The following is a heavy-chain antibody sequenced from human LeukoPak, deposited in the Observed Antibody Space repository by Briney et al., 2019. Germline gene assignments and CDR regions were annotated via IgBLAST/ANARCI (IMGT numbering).Heavy chain of an antibody. CDR1: GFTFSNYN. CDR2: ITSSGTYT. J-gene: IGHJ4*02. CDR3: ARDRQPAYSSGCPDY. D-gene: IGHD6-19*01. Sequence: GGSLRLSCADSGFTFSNYNMNWVRQAPGKAMEWVSSITSSGTYTFYADSVRGRFTISRDNAKKSLYLQMNSLRAEDTAVYYCARDRQPAYSSGCPDYWGQGTLVTVSS. V-gene: IGHV3-21*04.